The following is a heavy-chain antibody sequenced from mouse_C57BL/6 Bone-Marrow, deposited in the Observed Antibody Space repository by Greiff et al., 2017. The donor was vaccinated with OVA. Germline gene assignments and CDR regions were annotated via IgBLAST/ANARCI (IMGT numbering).Heavy chain of an antibody. J-gene: IGHJ1*03. Sequence: VQLQQSGPELVKPGASVKLPCKASGYTFTDYNMDWVKQSHGKSLEWIGDINPNNGGTIYNQKFKGKATLTVDKSSSTAYMELRSLTSEDTAVYYCARRGLLPSYWYFDVWGTGTTVTVSS. D-gene: IGHD2-3*01. CDR1: GYTFTDYN. V-gene: IGHV1-18*01. CDR3: ARRGLLPSYWYFDV. CDR2: INPNNGGT.